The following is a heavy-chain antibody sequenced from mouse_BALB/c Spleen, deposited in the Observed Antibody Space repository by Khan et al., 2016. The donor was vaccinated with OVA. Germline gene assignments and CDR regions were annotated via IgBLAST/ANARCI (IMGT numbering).Heavy chain of an antibody. CDR1: GFTFTDYY. J-gene: IGHJ3*01. CDR2: IRKKASGYTS. D-gene: IGHD1-2*01. Sequence: EVELVESGGGLVQPGGSLRLSCATSGFTFTDYYMSWVRQPPGKALEWLGFIRKKASGYTSEYSAYVKGRFTISRYNSRTILLLQMNALGAEDSATYCCARVDYGYGFAYWGQGTLVTVSA. V-gene: IGHV7-3*02. CDR3: ARVDYGYGFAY.